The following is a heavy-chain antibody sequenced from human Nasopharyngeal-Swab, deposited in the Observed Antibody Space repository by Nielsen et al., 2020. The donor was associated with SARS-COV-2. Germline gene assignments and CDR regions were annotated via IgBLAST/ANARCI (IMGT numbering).Heavy chain of an antibody. J-gene: IGHJ4*02. CDR1: GFPFGSLT. D-gene: IGHD3-10*01. CDR3: AKGVHYMSYFHTPPSDH. V-gene: IGHV3-23*01. CDR2: ITGSGDKT. Sequence: GESLKISCVASGFPFGSLTMAWVRKTPGKGLEWVSAITGSGDKTFYADSVKGRFTISRDNSRNSLFLQMNSLKTEDTALYYCAKGVHYMSYFHTPPSDHWGQGTPVTVSS.